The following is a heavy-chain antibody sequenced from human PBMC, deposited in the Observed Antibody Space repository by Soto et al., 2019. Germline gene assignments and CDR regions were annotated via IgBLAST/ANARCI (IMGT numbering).Heavy chain of an antibody. CDR1: GGYISGSSYY. CDR2: IYYSGST. J-gene: IGHJ3*02. D-gene: IGHD3-9*01. CDR3: ARISRSYDILTGYAGHAFEI. V-gene: IGHV4-39*01. Sequence: PSETLSLTCTVSGGYISGSSYYWGWIRQPPGRGLGWIGSIYYSGSTYYNPPLKSRVTMSVDTSKNQFSLKLRSVTAADTAVYYCARISRSYDILTGYAGHAFEIWGQGTMVTVSS.